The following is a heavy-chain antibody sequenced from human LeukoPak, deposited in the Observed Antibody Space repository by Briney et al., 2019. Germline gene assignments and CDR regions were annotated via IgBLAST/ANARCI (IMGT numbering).Heavy chain of an antibody. CDR3: AREGGYGGNSKHY. J-gene: IGHJ4*02. D-gene: IGHD4-23*01. V-gene: IGHV1-2*02. CDR2: INPNSGGT. CDR1: GYTFTGYY. Sequence: ASVKVSCKASGYTFTGYYMHWVRQAPGQGLEWMGWINPNSGGTNYAQKFQGRVTMTRDTSISTAYMELSSLRAEDTAVYYCAREGGYGGNSKHYWGQGTLVTVSS.